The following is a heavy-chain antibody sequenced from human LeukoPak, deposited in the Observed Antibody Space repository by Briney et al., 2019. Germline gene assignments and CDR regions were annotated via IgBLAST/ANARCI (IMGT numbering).Heavy chain of an antibody. CDR1: GYTFTGYY. CDR3: ARFPFSHYYDSSGYPMRYFDY. V-gene: IGHV1-2*02. CDR2: INPNGGGT. D-gene: IGHD3-22*01. Sequence: ASVKVSCKASGYTFTGYYMHWVRQAPGQGLEWMGWINPNGGGTNYAQKFQGRVTMTRDTSISTAYMELSRLRSDDTAVYYCARFPFSHYYDSSGYPMRYFDYWGQGTLVTVSS. J-gene: IGHJ4*02.